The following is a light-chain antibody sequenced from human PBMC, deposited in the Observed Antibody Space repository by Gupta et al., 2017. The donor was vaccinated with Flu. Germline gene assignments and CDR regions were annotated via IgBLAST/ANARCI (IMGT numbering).Light chain of an antibody. J-gene: IGLJ2*01. CDR2: DDN. CDR3: QVWDSSSDHPVV. CDR1: NIGRKS. V-gene: IGLV3-21*01. Sequence: NIGRKSVHWYQQRPGQARVLVIFDDNVRPSGIPARFSGSNSGDTPTLTILGVEAGDEGDFYCQVWDSSSDHPVVFGGGTNLAVL.